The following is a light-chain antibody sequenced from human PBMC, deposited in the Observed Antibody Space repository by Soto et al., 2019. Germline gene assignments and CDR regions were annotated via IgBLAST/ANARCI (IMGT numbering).Light chain of an antibody. CDR3: QQYDSYSRT. V-gene: IGKV1-5*01. Sequence: QMTKSPSTLSASVGDRVTITCRDSQSISSWLAWYQQKPGKAPKLLIYDASSLESGVPARFSGSGSGTEFTLTISSLQPDDFAAYYCQQYDSYSRTFGEGTKVDIK. CDR1: QSISSW. J-gene: IGKJ4*02. CDR2: DAS.